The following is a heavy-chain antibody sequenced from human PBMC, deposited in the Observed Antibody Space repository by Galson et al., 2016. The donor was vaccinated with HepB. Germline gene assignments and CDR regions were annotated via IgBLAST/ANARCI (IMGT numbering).Heavy chain of an antibody. CDR3: ASGLFYTYLGDY. CDR2: INPDGGSA. Sequence: SLRLSCAASGITFSRYWMHWVRQAPGKGLVWVSRINPDGGSADYADSVKGRFTISRDNTKNMLYLQMNSLRAEDTAVYFCASGLFYTYLGDYWGQGTPVTVSS. D-gene: IGHD3-16*01. V-gene: IGHV3-74*01. J-gene: IGHJ4*02. CDR1: GITFSRYW.